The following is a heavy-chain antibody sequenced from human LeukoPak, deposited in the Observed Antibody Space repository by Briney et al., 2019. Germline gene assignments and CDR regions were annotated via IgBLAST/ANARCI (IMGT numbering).Heavy chain of an antibody. CDR2: INVNSGGT. V-gene: IGHV1-2*02. CDR3: ARSPHILTGENFDF. CDR1: GYTFTDDY. J-gene: IGHJ4*02. D-gene: IGHD3-9*01. Sequence: ASVKVSCKASGYTFTDDYIHWERQAPGQGLEWMGWINVNSGGTNYAQKFYARVTMTRDTSISTAYMELSRLRSDDTAVFYCARSPHILTGENFDFWGQGTLVTVSS.